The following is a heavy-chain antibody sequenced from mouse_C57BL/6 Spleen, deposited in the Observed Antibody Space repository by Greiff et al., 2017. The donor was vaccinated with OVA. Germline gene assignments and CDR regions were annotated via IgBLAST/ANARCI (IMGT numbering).Heavy chain of an antibody. D-gene: IGHD2-5*01. CDR1: GFSLTSYG. V-gene: IGHV2-2*01. CDR2: IWSGGST. CDR3: ARRKDYSNYGFAY. Sequence: QVQLKESGPGLVQPSQSLSITCTVSGFSLTSYGVHWVRQSPGKGLEWLGVIWSGGSTDYNAAFISRLSISKDNSKSQVFFKMNSLQADDTAIYYCARRKDYSNYGFAYWGQGTLVTVSA. J-gene: IGHJ3*01.